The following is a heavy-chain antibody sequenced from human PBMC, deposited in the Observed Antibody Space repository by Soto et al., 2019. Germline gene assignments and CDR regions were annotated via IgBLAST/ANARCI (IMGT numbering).Heavy chain of an antibody. CDR1: GGSISNYY. V-gene: IGHV4-59*01. Sequence: PSETLSLTCAVYGGSISNYYWSWIRQPPGEGLEWIGCVYYSGSTNYNPSLESRVTISVDTSKNQFSLKLSSVTAADTAVYYCTREQTSEVVTQWGQGTLVTVSS. D-gene: IGHD2-15*01. CDR3: TREQTSEVVTQ. CDR2: VYYSGST. J-gene: IGHJ4*02.